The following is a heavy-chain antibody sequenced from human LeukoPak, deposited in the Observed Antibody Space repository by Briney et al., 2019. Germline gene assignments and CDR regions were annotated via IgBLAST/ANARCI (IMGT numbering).Heavy chain of an antibody. J-gene: IGHJ5*02. CDR1: GFTFSSYW. CDR2: IKQDGSEK. Sequence: GGSLRLSCAASGFTFSSYWMSWVRQAPGKGLEWVANIKQDGSEKYYVDSVKGRFTISRDNAKNSLYLQMNSLRAEDTAVYYCARGSRSSSYCSSASCYDNWFDPWGQGTLVTVSS. CDR3: ARGSRSSSYCSSASCYDNWFDP. V-gene: IGHV3-7*01. D-gene: IGHD2-2*01.